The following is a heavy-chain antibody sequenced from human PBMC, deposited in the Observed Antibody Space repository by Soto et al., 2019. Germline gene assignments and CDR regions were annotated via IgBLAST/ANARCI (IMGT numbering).Heavy chain of an antibody. CDR1: GFTFSSYS. CDR3: AKDRGFSFDY. D-gene: IGHD2-15*01. J-gene: IGHJ4*02. Sequence: GGSLRLSCAASGFTFSSYSMSWVRQAPGKGREWVSAISGSGGSTYYADSVKGRFTISRDNSKSTLYLQMNSLRAEDTAVYYCAKDRGFSFDYWGQGTLVTGSS. CDR2: ISGSGGST. V-gene: IGHV3-23*01.